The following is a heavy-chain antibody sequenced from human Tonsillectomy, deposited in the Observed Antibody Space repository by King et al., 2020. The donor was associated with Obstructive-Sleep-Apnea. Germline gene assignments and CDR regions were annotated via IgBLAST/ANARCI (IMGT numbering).Heavy chain of an antibody. CDR1: GFTFSGYS. Sequence: QLVQSGGGVVQPGRSLKLSCVASGFTFSGYSMHWVRQAPGKGLEWVAVISYDGSNKYYAESVKGRFTVSRDNSKNTLYLQMNSLRAEDTAVYYCASGYYPDYWGQGILVTVSS. CDR3: ASGYYPDY. D-gene: IGHD2/OR15-2a*01. CDR2: ISYDGSNK. J-gene: IGHJ4*02. V-gene: IGHV3-30*04.